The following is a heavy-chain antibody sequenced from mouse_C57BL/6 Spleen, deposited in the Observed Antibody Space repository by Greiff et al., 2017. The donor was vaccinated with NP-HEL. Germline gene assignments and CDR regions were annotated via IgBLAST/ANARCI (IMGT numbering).Heavy chain of an antibody. CDR1: GYAFSSSW. CDR3: ARSVGHYYAMDY. J-gene: IGHJ4*01. Sequence: VQLQQSGPELVKPGAPVKISCKASGYAFSSSWMNWVKQRPGKGLEWIGRIYPGDGDTNYNGKFKGKATLTADKSSSTAYMQLSSLTSEDSAVYFCARSVGHYYAMDYWGQGTSVTVSS. V-gene: IGHV1-82*01. D-gene: IGHD4-1*01. CDR2: IYPGDGDT.